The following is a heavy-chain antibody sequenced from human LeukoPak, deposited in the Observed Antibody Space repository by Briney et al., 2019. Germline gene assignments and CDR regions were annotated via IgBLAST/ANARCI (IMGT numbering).Heavy chain of an antibody. J-gene: IGHJ4*02. CDR1: GFTFSSYG. D-gene: IGHD3-22*01. Sequence: GGSLRLSCAASGFTFSSYGMHWVRRAPGKGLEWVAVIWYDGSNKYYADSVKGRFTISRDNSKNTLYLQMNSLRAEDTAVYYCARELSYYYDSSGYEPLDYWGQGTLVTVSS. V-gene: IGHV3-33*01. CDR2: IWYDGSNK. CDR3: ARELSYYYDSSGYEPLDY.